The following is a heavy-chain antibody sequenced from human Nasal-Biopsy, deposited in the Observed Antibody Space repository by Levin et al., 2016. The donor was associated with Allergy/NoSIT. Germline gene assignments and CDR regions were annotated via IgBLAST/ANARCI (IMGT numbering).Heavy chain of an antibody. J-gene: IGHJ4*01. D-gene: IGHD2-15*01. CDR1: GSDFNIYW. CDR2: IKHDGSER. CDR3: ARGRYCSGGTCYFDY. Sequence: GESLKISCAASGSDFNIYWMSWVRQAPGKGLEWVANIKHDGSERYYVDSVKGRFSISRDNAGNSLSLEMNSLRAEETAVYFCARGRYCSGGTCYFDYWGHGTLVTVSS. V-gene: IGHV3-7*04.